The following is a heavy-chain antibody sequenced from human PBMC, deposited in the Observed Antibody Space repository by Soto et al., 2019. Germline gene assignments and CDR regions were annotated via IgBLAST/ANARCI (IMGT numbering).Heavy chain of an antibody. CDR3: ARKKGFYGSGSYYGH. Sequence: SETLSLTCTVSGGSISSGDYYWSWIRQPPGKGLEWIGYIYYSGSTYYNPSLKSRVTISVDTSKNQFSLKLSSVTAADTAVYYCARKKGFYGSGSYYGHWGQGTLVTVSS. D-gene: IGHD3-10*01. CDR2: IYYSGST. J-gene: IGHJ4*02. CDR1: GGSISSGDYY. V-gene: IGHV4-30-4*01.